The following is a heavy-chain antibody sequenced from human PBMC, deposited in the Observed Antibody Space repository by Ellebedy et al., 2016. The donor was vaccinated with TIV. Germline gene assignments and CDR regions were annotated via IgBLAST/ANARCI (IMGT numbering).Heavy chain of an antibody. J-gene: IGHJ4*02. CDR2: IYSGGDT. V-gene: IGHV3-66*01. CDR1: GFIVSRNY. CDR3: AGRPNGDYHFLDY. Sequence: GESLKISCAASGFIVSRNYMSWVRQAPGKGLEWVSIIYSGGDTYYADSVKGTFTISRDNSKKPLYLQMNRLRVEDTAVYYCAGRPNGDYHFLDYWGQGTLVTVSS. D-gene: IGHD4-17*01.